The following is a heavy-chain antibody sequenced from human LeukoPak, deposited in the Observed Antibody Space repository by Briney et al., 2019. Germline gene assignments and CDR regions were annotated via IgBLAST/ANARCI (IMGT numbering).Heavy chain of an antibody. V-gene: IGHV3-21*04. D-gene: IGHD3-22*01. CDR2: ISSSSSYI. CDR1: GFTFSSYS. J-gene: IGHJ4*02. CDR3: AKAGYYDSSGYYYAEVGH. Sequence: PGGSLRLSCAASGFTFSSYSMNWVRQAPGKGLEWVSSISSSSSYIYYADSVKGRFTISRDNAKNSLYLRMNSLRAEDTAVYYCAKAGYYDSSGYYYAEVGHWGQGTLVTVSS.